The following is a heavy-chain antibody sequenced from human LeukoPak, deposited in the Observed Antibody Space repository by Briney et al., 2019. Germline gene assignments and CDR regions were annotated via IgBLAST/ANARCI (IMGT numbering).Heavy chain of an antibody. D-gene: IGHD3-22*01. J-gene: IGHJ4*02. CDR3: TRRTWGVDSSGDYSVYYFDY. V-gene: IGHV4-39*01. CDR1: GGSISSSSYY. CDR2: IYYSGST. Sequence: PSETLSLTCTVSGGSISSSSYYWGWIRQPPGKGLEWIGSIYYSGSTYYNPSLKSRVTISVDTSKNQFSLKLSSVTAADTAVYYCTRRTWGVDSSGDYSVYYFDYWGQGILVTVSS.